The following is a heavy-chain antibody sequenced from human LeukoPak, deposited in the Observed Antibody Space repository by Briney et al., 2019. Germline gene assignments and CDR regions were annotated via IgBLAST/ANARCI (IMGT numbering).Heavy chain of an antibody. CDR3: ARVNPTDSSGSYGSFDY. Sequence: ASVKVSCKASGYTFTGYYMHWVRQAPEQGLEWMGWINPNSGGTNYAQKFQGRVTMTRDTSISTAYMELSRLRSDDTAVYYCARVNPTDSSGSYGSFDYWGQGTLVTVSS. CDR1: GYTFTGYY. J-gene: IGHJ4*02. CDR2: INPNSGGT. D-gene: IGHD3-22*01. V-gene: IGHV1-2*02.